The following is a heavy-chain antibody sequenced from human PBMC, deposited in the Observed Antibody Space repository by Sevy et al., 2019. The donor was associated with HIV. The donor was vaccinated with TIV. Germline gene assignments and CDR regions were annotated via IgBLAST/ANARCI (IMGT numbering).Heavy chain of an antibody. V-gene: IGHV4-39*01. CDR1: GDSISSSNFY. Sequence: SETLSLTCTVSGDSISSSNFYWGWIRQPPGKGLEWIGSIYYSGSTYYNPSLKSRVTISVDTSKDQFSLKLRSVTAAHTAVYYCARLFHDRSGPPSDYWGQGTSVLVSS. D-gene: IGHD3-22*01. CDR2: IYYSGST. CDR3: ARLFHDRSGPPSDY. J-gene: IGHJ4*02.